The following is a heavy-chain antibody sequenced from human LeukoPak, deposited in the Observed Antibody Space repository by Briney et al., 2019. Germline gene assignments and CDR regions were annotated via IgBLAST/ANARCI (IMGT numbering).Heavy chain of an antibody. J-gene: IGHJ5*02. V-gene: IGHV4-61*02. Sequence: SETLSLTCTVSGGSISSGSYYWSWIRQPAGKGLEWIGRIYTSGSTNYNPSLKSRVTISVDTSKNQFSLKLSSVTAADTAVYYCARALIYNWFDPWGQGTLVTVSS. CDR3: ARALIYNWFDP. D-gene: IGHD3-3*02. CDR2: IYTSGST. CDR1: GGSISSGSYY.